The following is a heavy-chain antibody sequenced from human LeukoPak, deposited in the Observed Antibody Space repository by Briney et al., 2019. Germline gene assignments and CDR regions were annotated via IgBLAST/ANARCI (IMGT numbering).Heavy chain of an antibody. V-gene: IGHV1-69*13. D-gene: IGHD3-22*01. CDR1: GYTFTSYY. CDR3: ARGPYYYDSSGYYFGYFDY. J-gene: IGHJ4*02. CDR2: IIPIFGTA. Sequence: PVASVKVSCKASGYTFTSYYMHWVRQAPGQGLEWMGGIIPIFGTANYAQKFQGRVTITADESTSTAYMELSSLRSEDTAVYYCARGPYYYDSSGYYFGYFDYWGQGTLVTVSS.